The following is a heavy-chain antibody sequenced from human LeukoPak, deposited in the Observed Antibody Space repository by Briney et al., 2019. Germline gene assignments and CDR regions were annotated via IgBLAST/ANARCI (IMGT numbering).Heavy chain of an antibody. CDR1: GGSIRPYF. J-gene: IGHJ4*02. CDR2: IYYSGST. Sequence: SETLSLTCTVSGGSIRPYFWSWIRQPPGKGLEWIGYIYYSGSTNYNPSLKSRVTISVDTSKNQFSLKLSSVTAADTAVYYCARCDSGGSCWYLDYWGQGTLVTVSS. D-gene: IGHD2-15*01. CDR3: ARCDSGGSCWYLDY. V-gene: IGHV4-59*01.